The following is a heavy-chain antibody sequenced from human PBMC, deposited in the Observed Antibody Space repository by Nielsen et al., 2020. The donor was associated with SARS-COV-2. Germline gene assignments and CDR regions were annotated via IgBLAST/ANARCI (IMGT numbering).Heavy chain of an antibody. Sequence: GESLKISCAASGFTFSSYAMSWVRQAPGKGLEWVSAISGSGGSTYYADSVKGRFTISRDNSKNTLYLQMNSLRAEDTAVYYCARDLTMIVVVTSPGYWGQGTLVTVSS. D-gene: IGHD3-22*01. CDR1: GFTFSSYA. CDR3: ARDLTMIVVVTSPGY. J-gene: IGHJ4*02. CDR2: ISGSGGST. V-gene: IGHV3-23*01.